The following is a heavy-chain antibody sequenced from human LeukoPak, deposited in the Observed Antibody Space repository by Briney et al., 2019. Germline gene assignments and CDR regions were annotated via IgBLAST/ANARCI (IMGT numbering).Heavy chain of an antibody. Sequence: GRSPRLSCAASGFTFSSYGMHWLRQAPGKVLEWVAVISYDGSNKYYADSVKGRFTISRDNSKNTLYLQMNSLRAEDTAVYYCAKDTTTVTASCWGQGTLVTVSS. CDR3: AKDTTTVTASC. V-gene: IGHV3-30*18. CDR2: ISYDGSNK. D-gene: IGHD4-17*01. J-gene: IGHJ4*02. CDR1: GFTFSSYG.